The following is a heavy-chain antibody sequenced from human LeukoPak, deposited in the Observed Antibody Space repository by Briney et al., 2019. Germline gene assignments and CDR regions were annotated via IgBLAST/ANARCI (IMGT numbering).Heavy chain of an antibody. J-gene: IGHJ4*02. D-gene: IGHD2-15*01. V-gene: IGHV4-4*07. CDR3: ARALNPLPGTYYFDY. CDR1: GASINSHF. CDR2: IYISGST. Sequence: PSETLPLTCTVSGASINSHFWSWIRQPAGKGLEWIGRIYISGSTNYNSSLQSRLTMSVDTSKNQFSLKLTSVTAADTAVYYCARALNPLPGTYYFDYWGQGTLVTVSS.